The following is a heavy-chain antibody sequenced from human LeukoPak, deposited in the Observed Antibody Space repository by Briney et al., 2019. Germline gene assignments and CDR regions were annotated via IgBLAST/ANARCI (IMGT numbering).Heavy chain of an antibody. CDR2: IKQDGSGI. J-gene: IGHJ4*02. V-gene: IGHV3-7*01. CDR3: ARPSLNTGSYFDY. CDR1: GFSFSNYW. Sequence: GGSLRLSCEASGFSFSNYWMSWVRQAPGKGLEWVANIKQDGSGIYYVDSVRGRFTISRDNAKNSLYLQMNSLRAEDTAVYYCARPSLNTGSYFDYWGQGILVSVSS. D-gene: IGHD1-26*01.